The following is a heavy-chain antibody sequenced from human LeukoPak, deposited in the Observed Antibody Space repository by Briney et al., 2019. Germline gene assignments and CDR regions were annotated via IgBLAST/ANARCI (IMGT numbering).Heavy chain of an antibody. Sequence: GGSLRLSCAASGFTFSTSAMTWVRQAPGKGLEWVSGISGSGVTDYADSVKGRFTISRDNSKNTLYLQMNSLRAEDTAVYYCARDPHGDYASDAFDFWGQGTMVTVSS. J-gene: IGHJ3*01. CDR1: GFTFSTSA. CDR2: ISGSGVT. V-gene: IGHV3-23*01. D-gene: IGHD4-17*01. CDR3: ARDPHGDYASDAFDF.